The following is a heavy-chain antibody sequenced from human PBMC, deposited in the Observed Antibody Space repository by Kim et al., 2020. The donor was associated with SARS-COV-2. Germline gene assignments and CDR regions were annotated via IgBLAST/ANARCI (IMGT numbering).Heavy chain of an antibody. CDR3: ARAAFFYGSGSYVWFDP. J-gene: IGHJ5*02. D-gene: IGHD3-10*01. Sequence: VKSRITINPDTSKNQFSLQLNSVTPEDTAVYYCARAAFFYGSGSYVWFDPWGQGTLVTVSS. V-gene: IGHV6-1*01.